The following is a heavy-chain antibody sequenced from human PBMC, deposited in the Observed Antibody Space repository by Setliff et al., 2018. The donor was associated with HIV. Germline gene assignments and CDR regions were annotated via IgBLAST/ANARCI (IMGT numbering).Heavy chain of an antibody. D-gene: IGHD5-18*01. V-gene: IGHV3-30*04. CDR2: ISYDGSNK. Sequence: PGGSLRLSCAASGFTFSSYAMHWVRQAPGKGLEWVAVISYDGSNKYYADSVKGRLTISRDNSKNTLYLQMTSLRAEDTAVYYCARGRGYSYGYNAFDIWGLGTMVTVSS. CDR3: ARGRGYSYGYNAFDI. CDR1: GFTFSSYA. J-gene: IGHJ3*02.